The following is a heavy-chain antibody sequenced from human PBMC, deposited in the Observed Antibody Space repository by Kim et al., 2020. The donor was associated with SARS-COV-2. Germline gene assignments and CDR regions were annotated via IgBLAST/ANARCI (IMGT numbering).Heavy chain of an antibody. CDR2: IIPIFGTA. D-gene: IGHD5-12*01. Sequence: SVKVSCKASGGTFSSYAISWVRQAPGQGLEWMGGIIPIFGTANYAQKFQGRVTITADESTSTAYMELSSLRSEDTAVYYCARGVGYSGYDYYYYYGMDVWGQGTTVTVSS. CDR3: ARGVGYSGYDYYYYYGMDV. V-gene: IGHV1-69*13. CDR1: GGTFSSYA. J-gene: IGHJ6*02.